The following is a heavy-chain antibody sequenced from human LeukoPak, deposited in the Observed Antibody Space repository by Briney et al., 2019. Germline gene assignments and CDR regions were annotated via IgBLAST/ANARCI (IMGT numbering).Heavy chain of an antibody. CDR1: GLIFSNSG. CDR2: IWSDGSYR. CDR3: VLGVGGSGSFVLGS. Sequence: SLRLSCTPSGLIFSNSGMYWVRQAPGKGPEWVAVIWSDGSYRYYADSVKSRFTISRENSKNTLYLQMNSLSVEVTASSYCVLGVGGSGSFVLGSWGQGTLVTVSS. V-gene: IGHV3-33*07. D-gene: IGHD3-10*01. J-gene: IGHJ4*02.